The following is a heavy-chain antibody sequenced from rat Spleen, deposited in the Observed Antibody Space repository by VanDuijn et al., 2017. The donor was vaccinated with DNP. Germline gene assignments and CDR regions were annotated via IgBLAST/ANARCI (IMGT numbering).Heavy chain of an antibody. CDR1: GFTFSDCY. J-gene: IGHJ2*01. V-gene: IGHV5-7*01. Sequence: EVQLVESDGGLVQPGRSLKVSCAASGFTFSDCYMAWVRQAPTKGLEWVATISYDGTSTYYRGSVKGRFTISRDNAKSTLYLQMDSLRSEDTATYYCARYGRDYGYLDYWGQGVMVTVSS. CDR3: ARYGRDYGYLDY. CDR2: ISYDGTST. D-gene: IGHD1-7*01.